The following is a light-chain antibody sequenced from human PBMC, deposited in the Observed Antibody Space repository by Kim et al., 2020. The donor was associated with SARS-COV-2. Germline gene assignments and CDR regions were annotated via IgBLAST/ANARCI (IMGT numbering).Light chain of an antibody. V-gene: IGKV3-15*01. Sequence: EIVMTQSPATMSVSPGERATLSCRASQSVRNNLAWYQQTPGQAPRLLIYGASTRATGIPARFSGSGSGTEFTLIISSLQSEDFAVYYCQQYNNWPPFTFGQGTKLEI. J-gene: IGKJ2*01. CDR3: QQYNNWPPFT. CDR2: GAS. CDR1: QSVRNN.